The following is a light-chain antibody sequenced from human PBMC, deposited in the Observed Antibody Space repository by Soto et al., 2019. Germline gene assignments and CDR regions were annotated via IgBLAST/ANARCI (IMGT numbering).Light chain of an antibody. CDR2: DVS. CDR1: SSDVGGYSY. CDR3: SSYTSSSTLVV. J-gene: IGLJ2*01. Sequence: QSALTQPASVSGSPGQSITISCTGTSSDVGGYSYVSWYQQHPGKAPKVMIYDVSYRPSGVSNRFSGSKSGNTASLTISGLQVEDEADYYCSSYTSSSTLVVFGGGTKVTVL. V-gene: IGLV2-14*03.